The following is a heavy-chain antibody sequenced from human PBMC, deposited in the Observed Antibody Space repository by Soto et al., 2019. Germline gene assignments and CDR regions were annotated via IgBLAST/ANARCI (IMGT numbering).Heavy chain of an antibody. J-gene: IGHJ6*02. CDR3: ARYNPSRQTFYYYYYGMDV. CDR2: IYYSGST. Sequence: SETLSLTCTVSGGSISSYYWSWIRQPPGKGLEWIGYIYYSGSTNYNPSLKSRVTISVDTSKNQFSLKLSSVTAADTAVYYCARYNPSRQTFYYYYYGMDVWGQGTTVTVSS. D-gene: IGHD1-20*01. V-gene: IGHV4-59*08. CDR1: GGSISSYY.